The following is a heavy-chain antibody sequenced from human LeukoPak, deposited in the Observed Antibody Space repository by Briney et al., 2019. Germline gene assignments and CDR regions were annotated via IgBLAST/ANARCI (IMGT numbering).Heavy chain of an antibody. CDR3: ARDQSSSWFYLDY. CDR1: GYTFSRSG. J-gene: IGHJ4*02. CDR2: ISVYNGAT. D-gene: IGHD6-13*01. Sequence: ASVRVSCKASGYTFSRSGISWVRLAPGQGLEWMGWISVYNGATKYAQKFQGRVTMTTDTSTNTALMELGSLMSDDTALYYCARDQSSSWFYLDYWGQGTLVTVSS. V-gene: IGHV1-18*01.